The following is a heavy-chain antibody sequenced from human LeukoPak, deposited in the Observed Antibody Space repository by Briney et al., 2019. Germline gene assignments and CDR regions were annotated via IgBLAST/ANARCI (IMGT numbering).Heavy chain of an antibody. V-gene: IGHV4-4*07. CDR2: VYTGGST. Sequence: PSETLSLTCSVSGGSISGYHWTWIRQPAGKGLEWIGRVYTGGSTNYNPSLKSRVTISVDTSKNQFSLKLSSVTAADTAVYYCARDVTPATVWGQGTLVAVS. J-gene: IGHJ4*02. D-gene: IGHD3-16*01. CDR3: ARDVTPATV. CDR1: GGSISGYH.